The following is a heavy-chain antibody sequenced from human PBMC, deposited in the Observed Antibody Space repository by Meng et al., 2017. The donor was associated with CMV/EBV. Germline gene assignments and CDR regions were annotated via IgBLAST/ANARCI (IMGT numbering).Heavy chain of an antibody. CDR3: ARAQYCGGDCYSEGVDEYYYGMDV. CDR2: ISGSGGST. V-gene: IGHV3-23*01. Sequence: GESLKISCAASGFTFSSYAMSWVRQAPGKGLEWVSAISGSGGSTYYADSVKGRFTISRDNAKNTLYLQMNSLRAEDTAVYYCARAQYCGGDCYSEGVDEYYYGMDVWGQGTTVTVSS. D-gene: IGHD2-21*01. J-gene: IGHJ6*02. CDR1: GFTFSSYA.